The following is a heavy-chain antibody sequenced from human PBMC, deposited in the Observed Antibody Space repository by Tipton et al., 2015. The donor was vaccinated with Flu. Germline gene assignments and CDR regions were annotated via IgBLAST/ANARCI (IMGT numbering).Heavy chain of an antibody. D-gene: IGHD1-26*01. CDR3: ARVAGYSGRYRDAFDI. CDR1: GGYISSYY. V-gene: IGHV4-4*07. J-gene: IGHJ3*02. Sequence: TLSLTCTVSGGYISSYYWSWIRQPAGKGLEWIGRIYTSGGTNYKPSLKSPGTMSVDTSKNQFFLKLGSVTAADTAVYYCARVAGYSGRYRDAFDIWGQGTMVTVSS. CDR2: IYTSGGT.